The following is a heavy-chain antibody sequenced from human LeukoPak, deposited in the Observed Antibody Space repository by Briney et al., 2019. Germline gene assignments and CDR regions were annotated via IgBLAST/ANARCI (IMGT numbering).Heavy chain of an antibody. Sequence: PGRSLRLSCAASGFTLNYYGMHWVRQAPGKGLEWVAFMWYDGSNKYYADSVKGRFTISRDNSKNTVYLQMNSLRAEDTAVYYCARDSLERRGLPHYWGQGTLVTVSS. D-gene: IGHD1-1*01. CDR3: ARDSLERRGLPHY. J-gene: IGHJ4*02. V-gene: IGHV3-33*01. CDR2: MWYDGSNK. CDR1: GFTLNYYG.